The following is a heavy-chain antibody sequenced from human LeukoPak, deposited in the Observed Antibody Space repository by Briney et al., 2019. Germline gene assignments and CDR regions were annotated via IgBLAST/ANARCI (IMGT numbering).Heavy chain of an antibody. CDR1: GFTFSTYW. CDR2: MKQDGSEE. V-gene: IGHV3-7*01. J-gene: IGHJ3*02. CDR3: ARGGAPWALDI. Sequence: GGSLRLSCAASGFTFSTYWMSWVRQAPGKGLEWVANMKQDGSEEYYVDSVKGRFTISRDNAKNSLYLQMNSLRAEDTAVYYCARGGAPWALDIWGQGTMVTVSS. D-gene: IGHD3-10*01.